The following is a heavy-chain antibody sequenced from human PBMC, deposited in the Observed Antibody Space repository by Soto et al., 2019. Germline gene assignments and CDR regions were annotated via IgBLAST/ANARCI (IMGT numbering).Heavy chain of an antibody. CDR3: ARFLVPASRNTDFDY. V-gene: IGHV4-39*01. J-gene: IGHJ4*01. CDR2: IYYSGTT. D-gene: IGHD2-21*02. CDR1: GASISGSDYY. Sequence: SETLSLTCTVSGASISGSDYYRGWVRQTPGKGLDWIGNIYYSGTTYYNPSLKSRVTISVDTSKNQFSLKLNSATAADTAVYYCARFLVPASRNTDFDYWVHGTLVTVSS.